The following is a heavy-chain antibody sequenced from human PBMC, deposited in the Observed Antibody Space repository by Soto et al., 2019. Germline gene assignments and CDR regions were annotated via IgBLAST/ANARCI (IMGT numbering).Heavy chain of an antibody. CDR1: GFTFSSYA. CDR2: ISSNGGST. V-gene: IGHV3-64D*09. CDR3: VKGTYYDFWTTRGLAFDI. Sequence: GGSLRLSCSASGFTFSSYAMHWVRQAPGKGLEYVSAISSNGGSTYYADSVKGRFTISRDNSKNTLYLQMSSLRAEDTAVYYCVKGTYYDFWTTRGLAFDIWGQGTMVTVSS. J-gene: IGHJ3*02. D-gene: IGHD3-3*01.